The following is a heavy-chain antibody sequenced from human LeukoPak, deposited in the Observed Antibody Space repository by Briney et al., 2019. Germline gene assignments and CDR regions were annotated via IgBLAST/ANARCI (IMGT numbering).Heavy chain of an antibody. CDR1: GFTFSSYA. Sequence: PGGSLRLSCAASGFTFSSYAMSWVRQAPGKGLEWVSVISGSGGSTYYADSVKGRFTISRDNSKNTLYLQMNSLRAEDTAVYYCAKVLAAFWSGYDYWGQGTLVTVSS. J-gene: IGHJ4*02. CDR2: ISGSGGST. D-gene: IGHD3-3*01. V-gene: IGHV3-23*01. CDR3: AKVLAAFWSGYDY.